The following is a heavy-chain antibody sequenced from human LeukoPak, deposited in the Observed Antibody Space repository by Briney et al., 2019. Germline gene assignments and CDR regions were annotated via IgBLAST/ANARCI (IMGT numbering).Heavy chain of an antibody. CDR2: IYTSGST. CDR3: ARDVTSGKIGVVIKSMDV. J-gene: IGHJ6*03. CDR1: GGSINSYY. D-gene: IGHD3-3*01. Sequence: SETLSLTCTVSGGSINSYYWSWIRQPAGKGLEWIGRIYTSGSTNYNPSLKSRVTMSVDTSKNQFSLKLSSVTAADTAVYYCARDVTSGKIGVVIKSMDVWGKGTTVTVSS. V-gene: IGHV4-4*07.